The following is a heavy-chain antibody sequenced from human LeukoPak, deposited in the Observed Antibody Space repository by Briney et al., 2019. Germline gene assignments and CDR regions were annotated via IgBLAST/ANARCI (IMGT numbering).Heavy chain of an antibody. Sequence: GGSLRLSCAASGFTFSSYWMSWVRQAPGKGLEWVANIKQDGSGKYYVDSVKGRFTISRDNAKNSLYLQMNSLRAEDTAVYYCAREIMDGIRNYYYYYYMDVWGKGTTVTVSS. J-gene: IGHJ6*03. CDR3: AREIMDGIRNYYYYYYMDV. D-gene: IGHD1-14*01. CDR2: IKQDGSGK. V-gene: IGHV3-7*01. CDR1: GFTFSSYW.